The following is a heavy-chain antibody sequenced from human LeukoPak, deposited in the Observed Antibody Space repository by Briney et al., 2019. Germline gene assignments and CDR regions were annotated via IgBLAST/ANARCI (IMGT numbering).Heavy chain of an antibody. D-gene: IGHD3-10*01. CDR3: ARGRGVMGSFDY. CDR1: GFTFSSYG. CDR2: IWYDGSNK. V-gene: IGHV3-33*01. Sequence: GGSLRPSCAASGFTFSSYGMHWVRQAPGKGLEWEAVIWYDGSNKYYADSVKGRFTISRDNSKNTRYLQMNSLRAEDTAVYYCARGRGVMGSFDYWGQGTLVTVSS. J-gene: IGHJ4*02.